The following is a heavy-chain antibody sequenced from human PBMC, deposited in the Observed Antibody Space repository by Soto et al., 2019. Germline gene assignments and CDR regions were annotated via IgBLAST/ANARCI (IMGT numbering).Heavy chain of an antibody. D-gene: IGHD3-10*01. Sequence: SETLSLTCAVSGGSISSGGYSWSWIRQPPGKGLEWIGYIYHSGSTYYNPSLKSRVTISVDRSKNQFSLKLSSVTAADTAVYYCARLRNTMVRGVITGGTDFDYWGQGTLVTVSS. CDR2: IYHSGST. CDR1: GGSISSGGYS. CDR3: ARLRNTMVRGVITGGTDFDY. V-gene: IGHV4-30-2*01. J-gene: IGHJ4*02.